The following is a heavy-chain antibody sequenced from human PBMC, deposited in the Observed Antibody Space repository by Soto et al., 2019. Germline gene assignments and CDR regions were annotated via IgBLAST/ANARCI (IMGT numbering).Heavy chain of an antibody. CDR3: ARTAAAGKYYYGMDV. D-gene: IGHD6-13*01. V-gene: IGHV5-51*01. J-gene: IGHJ6*02. CDR2: TYPEDSQT. CDR1: GYSFTSYW. Sequence: GESLKISCKASGYSFTSYWIGWVRQISVKGLEWMGITYPEDSQTLYSPSFQGQVTISVDKSISTVYLQWSSLKASDTAMYYCARTAAAGKYYYGMDVWGQGTTVTVSS.